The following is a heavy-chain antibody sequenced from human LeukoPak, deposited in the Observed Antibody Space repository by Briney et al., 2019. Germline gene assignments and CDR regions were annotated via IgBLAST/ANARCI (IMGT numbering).Heavy chain of an antibody. V-gene: IGHV4-34*01. J-gene: IGHJ4*02. D-gene: IGHD5-24*01. CDR2: INHSGST. Sequence: SASLSLTCAVYGGSFSGYYWSWIRQPPGKGLEWIGEINHSGSTNYNPSLKNRVTISVATSKNQFSLKLSSVTAADTAVYYCARGRSEMATIAGRDYWGQGTLVTVSS. CDR3: ARGRSEMATIAGRDY. CDR1: GGSFSGYY.